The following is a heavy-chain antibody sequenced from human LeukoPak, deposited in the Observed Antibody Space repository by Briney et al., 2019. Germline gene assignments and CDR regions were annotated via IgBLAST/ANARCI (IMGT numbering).Heavy chain of an antibody. V-gene: IGHV3-30*03. CDR3: GRLMGGYDSYFYGMDV. CDR1: GFTFSSFG. D-gene: IGHD5-12*01. J-gene: IGHJ6*02. CDR2: ISYDGSNK. Sequence: GGSLRLSCAASGFTFSSFGMHWVRQAPGKGLEWVAVISYDGSNKYYADSVKGRFTISRDNFQNTLYLQMHSLRLEDTAVYYCGRLMGGYDSYFYGMDVWGQGTTVTVSS.